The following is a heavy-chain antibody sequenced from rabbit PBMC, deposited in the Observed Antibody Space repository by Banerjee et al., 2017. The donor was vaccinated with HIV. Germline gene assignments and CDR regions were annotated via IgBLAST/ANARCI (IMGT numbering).Heavy chain of an antibody. Sequence: QEQLEESGGDLVKAEGSLTLTCTASGFSFSNKYVMCWARQAPGKGLEWIGCVYGGSSGTTYYASWAKGRFTFSKTSSTTVTLRMTSLTAADTATYFCARDYSGYSLFELWGPGTLVTVS. D-gene: IGHD7-1*01. V-gene: IGHV1S45*01. CDR1: GFSFSNKYV. J-gene: IGHJ4*01. CDR2: VYGGSSGTT. CDR3: ARDYSGYSLFEL.